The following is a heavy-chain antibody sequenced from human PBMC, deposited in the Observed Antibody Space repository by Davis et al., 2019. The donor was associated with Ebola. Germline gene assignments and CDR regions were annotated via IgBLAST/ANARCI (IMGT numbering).Heavy chain of an antibody. V-gene: IGHV1-18*01. CDR2: ITAYNGQT. J-gene: IGHJ4*02. CDR3: ARERHYYGSGSYYPN. CDR1: GGTFASYA. Sequence: AASVKVSCKASGGTFASYAFNWVRQAPGQGLEWMGWITAYNGQTRYGQRFQGRITTTTDTSTSTAYMELRSLRSDDTAVYYCARERHYYGSGSYYPNWGQGTLVTVSS. D-gene: IGHD3-10*01.